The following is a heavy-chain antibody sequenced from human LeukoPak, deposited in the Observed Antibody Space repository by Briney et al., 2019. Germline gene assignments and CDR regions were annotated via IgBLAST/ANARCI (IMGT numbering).Heavy chain of an antibody. V-gene: IGHV4-59*12. CDR1: GGSISSYY. CDR3: ARSDGYGLVGI. CDR2: IYHSGST. D-gene: IGHD3-10*01. J-gene: IGHJ3*02. Sequence: PSETLSLTCTVSGGSISSYYWSWIRQPPGKGLEWIGEIYHSGSTNYNPSLKSRVTISVDKSKNQFSLKLSSVTAADTAVYYCARSDGYGLVGIWGQGTMVTVSS.